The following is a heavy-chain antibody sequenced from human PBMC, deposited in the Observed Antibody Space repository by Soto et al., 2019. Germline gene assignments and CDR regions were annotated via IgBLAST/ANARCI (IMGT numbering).Heavy chain of an antibody. CDR1: GFTFNSYW. Sequence: EVQLVESGGGLVQPGGSLRLSCAASGFTFNSYWMRWVRQAPGKGPEWVANIRQDGGEKHYVDSVKGRFTISRDNVKNSLYLQMNSLRAEDTAVYYCARGQRYCSSTRCYGYWFDPWCQGTMVTVSS. V-gene: IGHV3-7*01. CDR3: ARGQRYCSSTRCYGYWFDP. D-gene: IGHD2-2*01. CDR2: IRQDGGEK. J-gene: IGHJ5*02.